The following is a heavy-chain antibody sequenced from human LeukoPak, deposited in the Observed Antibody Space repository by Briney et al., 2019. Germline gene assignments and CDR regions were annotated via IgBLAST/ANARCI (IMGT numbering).Heavy chain of an antibody. CDR3: ARGSAIVATMSVVY. CDR2: INPNSGGT. J-gene: IGHJ4*02. V-gene: IGHV1-2*02. Sequence: GASVKVSCKASGYTFTGYYMHWVRQAPGQGLEWMGWINPNSGGTNYAQKFQGRVTMTRDTSISTAYMELSRLRSDDTAVYYCARGSAIVATMSVVYWGQGTLVTVSS. D-gene: IGHD5-12*01. CDR1: GYTFTGYY.